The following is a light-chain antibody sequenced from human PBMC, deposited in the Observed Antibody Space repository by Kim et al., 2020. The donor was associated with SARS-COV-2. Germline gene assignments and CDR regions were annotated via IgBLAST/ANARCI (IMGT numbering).Light chain of an antibody. CDR3: QQYNNGPRT. CDR2: DAS. CDR1: QCVSTN. J-gene: IGKJ1*01. V-gene: IGKV3-15*01. Sequence: VCPWERAALPCRARQCVSTNLAWYQQKTGQAPRLVVYDASTKASGIPARLSGSGSGRAFSITSSSRQPEDDAVDHCQQYNNGPRTFGEGTKVDIK.